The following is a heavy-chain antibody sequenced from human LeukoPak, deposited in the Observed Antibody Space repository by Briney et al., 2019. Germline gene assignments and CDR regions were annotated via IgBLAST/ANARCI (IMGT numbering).Heavy chain of an antibody. D-gene: IGHD2-21*02. Sequence: GGSLRLSCAASGFTVSSNYMSWVRQAPGKGLEWVSVIYSGGSTYYADSVKGRFTISRDNSKNTLYLQMSSLRAEDTAVYYCARDRRQSGDGDVWGQGTTVTVSS. V-gene: IGHV3-53*01. CDR2: IYSGGST. J-gene: IGHJ6*02. CDR1: GFTVSSNY. CDR3: ARDRRQSGDGDV.